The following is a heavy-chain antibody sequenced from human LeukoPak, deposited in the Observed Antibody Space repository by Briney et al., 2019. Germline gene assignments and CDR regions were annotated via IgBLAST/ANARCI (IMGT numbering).Heavy chain of an antibody. Sequence: AGGSLRLSCAASGFTFNSYNMNWVRQAPGKGLEWVSSISSGSDYIYYADSVKGRFTISRDNAKNTLYLQMNSLRAEDTAVYYCAKDRSSGCFDYWGQGTLVTVSS. V-gene: IGHV3-21*04. CDR1: GFTFNSYN. CDR3: AKDRSSGCFDY. D-gene: IGHD6-19*01. CDR2: ISSGSDYI. J-gene: IGHJ4*02.